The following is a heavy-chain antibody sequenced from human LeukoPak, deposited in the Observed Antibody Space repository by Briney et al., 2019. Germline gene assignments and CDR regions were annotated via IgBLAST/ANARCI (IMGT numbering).Heavy chain of an antibody. J-gene: IGHJ4*02. CDR1: GGTFSSYA. D-gene: IGHD6-19*01. CDR3: ARAGGVAGTSRRIDY. V-gene: IGHV1-69*04. Sequence: ASVKVPCKASGGTFSSYAISWVRQAPGQGLEWMGRIIPIFGIANYAQKFQGRVTITADKSTSTAYMELSSLRSEDTAVYYCARAGGVAGTSRRIDYWGQGTLVTVSS. CDR2: IIPIFGIA.